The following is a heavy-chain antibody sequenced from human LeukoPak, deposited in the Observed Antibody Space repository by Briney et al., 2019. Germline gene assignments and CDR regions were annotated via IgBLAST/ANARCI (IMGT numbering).Heavy chain of an antibody. CDR1: GFTFSSYG. CDR3: ATTLKKIVVVPAAIGY. V-gene: IGHV3-30*02. J-gene: IGHJ4*02. D-gene: IGHD2-2*01. CDR2: IRYDGSNK. Sequence: GGSLRLSCAASGFTFSSYGMHWVRQAPGKGLEGVAFIRYDGSNKYYADSVKGRFTISTDNSKNTLYLQMNSLRAEDTAVYYCATTLKKIVVVPAAIGYWGQGTLVTVSS.